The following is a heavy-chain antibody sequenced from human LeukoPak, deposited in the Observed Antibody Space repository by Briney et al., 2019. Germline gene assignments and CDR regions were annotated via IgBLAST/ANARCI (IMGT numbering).Heavy chain of an antibody. D-gene: IGHD3-22*01. CDR3: ARGDYYESSGYNYYYYYMDV. J-gene: IGHJ6*03. V-gene: IGHV3-48*03. Sequence: GGSLRLSCAASGFTFSSYEMNWVRQAPGKWLEWVSYISSSGSTIYYADSVKGRFSISRDNAKNSLYLQMNSLRAEDTAVYYCARGDYYESSGYNYYYYYMDVWGKGTTVTVSS. CDR1: GFTFSSYE. CDR2: ISSSGSTI.